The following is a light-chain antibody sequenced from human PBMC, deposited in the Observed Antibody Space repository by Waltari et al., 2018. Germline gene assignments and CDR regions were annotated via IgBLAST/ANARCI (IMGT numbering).Light chain of an antibody. CDR1: QGISNY. J-gene: IGKJ1*01. CDR3: QQYYSNPAT. Sequence: AIRITQSPSSLSASTGDRVTITCRASQGISNYLAWYQQKPGKAPKVLIYAAATLQSGVPSRVSGSGSGTDFTLTISCLQSEDFAIYYCQQYYSNPATFGQGTKVEIK. CDR2: AAA. V-gene: IGKV1-8*01.